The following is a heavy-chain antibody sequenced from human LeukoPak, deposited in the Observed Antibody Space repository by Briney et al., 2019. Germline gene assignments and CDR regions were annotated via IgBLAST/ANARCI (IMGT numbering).Heavy chain of an antibody. CDR3: ARDLWNFYDDSGYNRDFDS. D-gene: IGHD3-22*01. V-gene: IGHV1-18*01. J-gene: IGHJ5*01. Sequence: ASVKVSCKASGYTFTSYGISWVRQAPGQGLEWMGWIGTYGGDTYYAQKFQGRITVTTDTSTSTVYMELRNLRSDDTAVYYCARDLWNFYDDSGYNRDFDSWGQGTLVTVSS. CDR1: GYTFTSYG. CDR2: IGTYGGDT.